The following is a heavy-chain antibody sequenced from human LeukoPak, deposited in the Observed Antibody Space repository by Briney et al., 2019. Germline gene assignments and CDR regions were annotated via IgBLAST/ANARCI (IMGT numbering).Heavy chain of an antibody. CDR1: GGSFSGYY. D-gene: IGHD5-18*01. Sequence: SETLSLTCALCGGSFSGYYWSWIRQPPGKGLEWIGEINHSGSTNYNPSLKSRVTISIDTSKNQFSLKLSSVTAADTAVYYCARRRGYSYGTGLYYWGQGILVTVSS. J-gene: IGHJ4*02. V-gene: IGHV4-34*01. CDR3: ARRRGYSYGTGLYY. CDR2: INHSGST.